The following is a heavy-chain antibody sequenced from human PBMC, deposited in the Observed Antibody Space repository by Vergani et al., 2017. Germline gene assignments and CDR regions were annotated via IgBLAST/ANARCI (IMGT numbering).Heavy chain of an antibody. CDR2: ISWNSNSI. CDR1: GFTSAGYA. CDR3: AKXLGTSSGGGWFDP. J-gene: IGHJ5*02. V-gene: IGHV3-9*02. D-gene: IGHD6-6*01. Sequence: EVQLEESGGGLVLPGRSLSLSCVASGFTSAGYAMHWVRQAPGQGLEWVSGISWNSNSIGYADSVKGRFTISRDNAKNSLYLQMNSLRAEDTALYYCAKXLGTSSGGGWFDPWGQGTLVTVSS.